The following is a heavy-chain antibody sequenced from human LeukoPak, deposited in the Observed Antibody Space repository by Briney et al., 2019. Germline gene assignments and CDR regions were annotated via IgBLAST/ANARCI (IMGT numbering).Heavy chain of an antibody. Sequence: PGGSLRLSCAASGFTFKNHWMHWLRQAPGKGLVWVSRMNSDGGSTAYADSVKGRFTISRDNSKDTLFLQMNSLRAEDTAVYCCAKSRYNWNDPFWLGAMDVWGHGTTVTVSS. V-gene: IGHV3-74*01. CDR2: MNSDGGST. CDR1: GFTFKNHW. D-gene: IGHD1-20*01. J-gene: IGHJ6*02. CDR3: AKSRYNWNDPFWLGAMDV.